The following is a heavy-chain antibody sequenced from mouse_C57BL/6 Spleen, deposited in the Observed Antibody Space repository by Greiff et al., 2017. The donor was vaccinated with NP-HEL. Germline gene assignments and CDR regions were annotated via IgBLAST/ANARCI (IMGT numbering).Heavy chain of an antibody. CDR1: GYTFTSYW. Sequence: QLKQPGTELVKPGASVKLSCKASGYTFTSYWMHWVKQRPGQGLEWIGNINPSNGGTNYNEKFKSKATLTVDKSSSTAYMQLSSLTSEDSAVYYCARSGYSNYYFDYWGQGTTLTVSS. V-gene: IGHV1-53*01. CDR3: ARSGYSNYYFDY. CDR2: INPSNGGT. D-gene: IGHD2-5*01. J-gene: IGHJ2*01.